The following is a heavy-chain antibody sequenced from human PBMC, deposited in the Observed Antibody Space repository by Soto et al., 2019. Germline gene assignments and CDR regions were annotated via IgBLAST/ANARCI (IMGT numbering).Heavy chain of an antibody. CDR2: VSNDGRNT. CDR1: GFTFSDYA. J-gene: IGHJ4*02. Sequence: VQLVESGGGVVQPGRSLRLSCAAAGFTFSDYAMHWVRQAPGKGLEWVAVVSNDGRNTHYADSVKGRFTISRDSSKNTVSLEMTSLRAEDTAVYYCAKGGRQWLVTSDFNYWGQGALVTLPS. CDR3: AKGGRQWLVTSDFNY. V-gene: IGHV3-30*18. D-gene: IGHD6-19*01.